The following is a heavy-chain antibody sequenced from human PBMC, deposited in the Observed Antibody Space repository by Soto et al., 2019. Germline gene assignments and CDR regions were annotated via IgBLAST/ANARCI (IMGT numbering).Heavy chain of an antibody. CDR1: GYPFTGYW. J-gene: IGHJ4*02. V-gene: IGHV5-51*01. CDR3: AIGITGISQPYHFDL. CDR2: IYPGDSDT. Sequence: PGGSPETSCHGSGYPFTGYWLDLVRPVSGEGLEWMGIIYPGDSDTRYSPSFRGQVTISADKSLSTAYLQWRSLKASDTALYFCAIGITGISQPYHFDLGRKGTVDSV. D-gene: IGHD1-1*01.